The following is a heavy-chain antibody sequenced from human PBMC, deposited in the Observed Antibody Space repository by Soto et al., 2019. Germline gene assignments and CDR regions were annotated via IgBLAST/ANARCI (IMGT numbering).Heavy chain of an antibody. CDR3: ASSPGIAAPGVHYFDY. J-gene: IGHJ4*02. D-gene: IGHD6-13*01. Sequence: QVQLVQSGAEVKKPGSSVKVSCKASGGTFSSYAISWVRQAPGQGLEWMGGIIPIFGTANYAQKFQGRVTFTADESTSTAYMELSSLRSEDTAVYYCASSPGIAAPGVHYFDYWGQGTLVTVSS. CDR1: GGTFSSYA. CDR2: IIPIFGTA. V-gene: IGHV1-69*01.